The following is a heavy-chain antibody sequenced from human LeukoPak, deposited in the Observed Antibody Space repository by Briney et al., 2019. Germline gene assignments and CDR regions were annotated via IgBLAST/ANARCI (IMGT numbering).Heavy chain of an antibody. CDR2: ISTNTGNP. CDR3: ARDYDVLTAYPPTQLFDP. V-gene: IGHV7-4-1*02. Sequence: ASVKVSCKASGYIFSIYALIWVRQAPGQGLELMGWISTNTGNPTYAQGFTGRFVFSLDTSVSTAYLQISSLKAEDTAVYYCARDYDVLTAYPPTQLFDPWGQGTLVTVSS. J-gene: IGHJ5*02. CDR1: GYIFSIYA. D-gene: IGHD3-9*01.